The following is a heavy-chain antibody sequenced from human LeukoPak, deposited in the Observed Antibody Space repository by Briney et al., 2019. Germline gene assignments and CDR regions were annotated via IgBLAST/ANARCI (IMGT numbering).Heavy chain of an antibody. CDR1: GFTFSSYG. J-gene: IGHJ4*02. Sequence: PGRSLRLSCAASGFTFSSYGMHWVRQAPGKGLEWVAVIWYDGSNKYYADSVKGRFTISRDNSKNTLYLQMNSLRAEDTAVYYCARGLVHGGYYSDYWGQGTLVTVSS. CDR2: IWYDGSNK. CDR3: ARGLVHGGYYSDY. D-gene: IGHD3-22*01. V-gene: IGHV3-33*01.